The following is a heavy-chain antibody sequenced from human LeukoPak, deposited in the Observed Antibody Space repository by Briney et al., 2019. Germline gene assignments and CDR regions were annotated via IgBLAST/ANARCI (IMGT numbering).Heavy chain of an antibody. D-gene: IGHD3-3*01. J-gene: IGHJ6*02. CDR2: IYYSGST. CDR1: GGSISSGGYY. CDR3: ARVGYYDFWSGYSDGMDV. V-gene: IGHV4-31*03. Sequence: KSSETLSLTCTVSGGSISSGGYYWSWIRQHPGKGLEWIGYIYYSGSTYYDPSLKSRVTISVDTSKNQFSLKLSSVTAADTAVYYWARVGYYDFWSGYSDGMDVWGQGTTVTVSS.